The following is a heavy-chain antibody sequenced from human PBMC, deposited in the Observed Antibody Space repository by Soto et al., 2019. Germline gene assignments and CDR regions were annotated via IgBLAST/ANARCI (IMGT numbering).Heavy chain of an antibody. CDR1: GNTLSSYA. CDR3: ARGFQPMLAFDF. D-gene: IGHD2-8*01. Sequence: QAQLVQSGAEVKKPGSSVKVTCKASGNTLSSYALTWLRQAPGKGFELMGTIIPILGTTEYEQKFQGRVTITADESTTTVYMELSGLTSADTAIYFCARGFQPMLAFDFWGQGTLVTVSS. J-gene: IGHJ4*02. CDR2: IIPILGTT. V-gene: IGHV1-69*11.